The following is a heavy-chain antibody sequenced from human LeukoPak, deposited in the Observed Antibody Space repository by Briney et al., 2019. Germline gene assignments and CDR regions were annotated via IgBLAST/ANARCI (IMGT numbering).Heavy chain of an antibody. CDR1: GFTFSSYS. CDR2: ISSSSYI. V-gene: IGHV3-21*01. Sequence: GGSLRLSCAASGFTFSSYSMNWVRQAPGKGLEWVSSISSSSYIYYADSVKGRFTISRDNAKNSLYLQMNSLRAEDTAVYYCARVVSGSNPDYWGQGTLVTVSS. D-gene: IGHD3-16*02. J-gene: IGHJ4*02. CDR3: ARVVSGSNPDY.